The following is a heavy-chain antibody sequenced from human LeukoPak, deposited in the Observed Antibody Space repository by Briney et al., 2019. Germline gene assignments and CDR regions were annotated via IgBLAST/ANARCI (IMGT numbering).Heavy chain of an antibody. D-gene: IGHD1-26*01. J-gene: IGHJ3*02. Sequence: GGSLRLSCAASGFTFSNAWMSWVRQAPGKGLEWVSYIGSSSSPIYYADSVKGRFTISRDNAKNSLYLQMNSLRAEDTAVYYCARDGKYSGAFDIWGQGTMVTVSS. CDR3: ARDGKYSGAFDI. CDR2: IGSSSSPI. CDR1: GFTFSNAW. V-gene: IGHV3-48*01.